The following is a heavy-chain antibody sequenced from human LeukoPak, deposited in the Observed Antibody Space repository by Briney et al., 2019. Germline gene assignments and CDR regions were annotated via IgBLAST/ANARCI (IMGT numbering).Heavy chain of an antibody. CDR2: ISSSGNTI. V-gene: IGHV3-48*04. CDR3: ARGGGYYGSGSLHYYYYGMDV. D-gene: IGHD3-10*01. CDR1: GFTFSNSN. J-gene: IGHJ6*02. Sequence: PGGSLRLSCAASGFTFSNSNMNWLRQAPGKGLEWVSYISSSGNTIYYADSVKGRFTISRDNAKNSLYLQMNSPRAEDTAVYYCARGGGYYGSGSLHYYYYGMDVWGQGTTVTVSS.